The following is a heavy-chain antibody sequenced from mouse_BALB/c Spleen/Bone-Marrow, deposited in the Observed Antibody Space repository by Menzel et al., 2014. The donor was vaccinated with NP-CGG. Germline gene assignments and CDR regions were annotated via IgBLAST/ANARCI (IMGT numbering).Heavy chain of an antibody. CDR3: ARWDYGTRFYFDY. J-gene: IGHJ2*01. Sequence: EVQLQQSGPELVRPGASVKMSCKASGYTFTDYVIHWVKQKPGQGLEWIGYIIPFNDGTKYNEKFKGKATLTSDKSSTTTYMELSGLTSEDSAVYFCARWDYGTRFYFDYWGQGTTLTVSS. V-gene: IGHV1-14*01. D-gene: IGHD1-1*01. CDR1: GYTFTDYV. CDR2: IIPFNDGT.